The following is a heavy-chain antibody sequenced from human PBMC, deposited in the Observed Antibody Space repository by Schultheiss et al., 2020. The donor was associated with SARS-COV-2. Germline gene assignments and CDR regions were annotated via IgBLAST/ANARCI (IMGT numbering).Heavy chain of an antibody. J-gene: IGHJ4*02. CDR2: IYHSGST. CDR3: ARLAGSYFDY. D-gene: IGHD6-13*01. V-gene: IGHV4-38-2*01. CDR1: GYSISSGYY. Sequence: GSLRLSCAVSGYSISSGYYWGWIRQPPGKGLEWIGYIYHSGSTYYNPSLKSRVTISVDRSKNQFSLKLSSVTAADTAVYYCARLAGSYFDYWGQGTLVTVSS.